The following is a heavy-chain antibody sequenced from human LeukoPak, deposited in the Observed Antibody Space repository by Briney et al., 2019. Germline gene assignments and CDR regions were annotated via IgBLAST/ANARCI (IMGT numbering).Heavy chain of an antibody. Sequence: PGGSLRLSCAASGFTFSSYASSWVRQAPGKGLEWVANIQQDGNEKYYVDSVKGRFTISRDNAKNSLYLQMNSLRVEDTAVYYCASRIVGTPDYFDYWGQGTLVTVSS. CDR1: GFTFSSYA. V-gene: IGHV3-7*01. CDR3: ASRIVGTPDYFDY. D-gene: IGHD1-26*01. CDR2: IQQDGNEK. J-gene: IGHJ4*02.